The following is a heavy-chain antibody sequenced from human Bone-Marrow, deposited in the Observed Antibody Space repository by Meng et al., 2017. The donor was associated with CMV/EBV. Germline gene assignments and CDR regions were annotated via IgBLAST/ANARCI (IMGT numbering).Heavy chain of an antibody. J-gene: IGHJ4*02. D-gene: IGHD2-2*01. Sequence: ASVKVSCKASGYTFTSYGISWVRQAPGQGLEWMGWISAYNGNTNYAQKLQGRVTMTTDTSTSTAYMELRSLRSDDTAVYYCARESPYCSSTSCSNVDYWGQGTLVTVSS. CDR2: ISAYNGNT. V-gene: IGHV1-18*01. CDR1: GYTFTSYG. CDR3: ARESPYCSSTSCSNVDY.